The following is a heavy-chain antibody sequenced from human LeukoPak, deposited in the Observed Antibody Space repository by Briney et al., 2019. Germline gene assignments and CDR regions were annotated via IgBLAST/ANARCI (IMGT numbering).Heavy chain of an antibody. J-gene: IGHJ4*02. Sequence: SETLSLTCTVSGDSISSYYWSWIRQPPGKGLEWIGYIYYSGSTNYNPSLKSRVTISVDTSKSQFSLKLSSVTAADTAVYYCAGAGYSYGYLFDYWGQGTLVTVSS. V-gene: IGHV4-59*01. CDR1: GDSISSYY. D-gene: IGHD5-18*01. CDR2: IYYSGST. CDR3: AGAGYSYGYLFDY.